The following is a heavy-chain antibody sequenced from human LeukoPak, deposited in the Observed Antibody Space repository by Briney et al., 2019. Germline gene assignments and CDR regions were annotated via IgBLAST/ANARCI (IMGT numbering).Heavy chain of an antibody. CDR2: IYSGGDT. CDR3: ARAGRRWPHGDFEY. CDR1: GVTVSIIY. V-gene: IGHV3-53*01. Sequence: GGSLRLSCAPSGVTVSIIYMSWVREVPGKGLEWVSVIYSGGDTYYPDSVKGRFTISRDNSKNTLYLQMNTVRSECTAVYYCARAGRRWPHGDFEYWGQGTLVTVSS. D-gene: IGHD5-24*01. J-gene: IGHJ4*02.